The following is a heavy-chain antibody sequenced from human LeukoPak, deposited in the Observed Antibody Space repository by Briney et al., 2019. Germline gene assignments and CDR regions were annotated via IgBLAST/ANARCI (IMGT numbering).Heavy chain of an antibody. CDR1: GGSISSYY. CDR2: IYYSGST. V-gene: IGHV4-59*01. CDR3: ARGLAARRFDY. D-gene: IGHD6-6*01. Sequence: SETLSLTRTVSGGSISSYYWSWIRQPPGKGLEWIGYIYYSGSTNYNPSLKSRVTISVDTSKNQFSLKLSSVTAADTAVYYCARGLAARRFDYWGQGTLVTVSS. J-gene: IGHJ4*02.